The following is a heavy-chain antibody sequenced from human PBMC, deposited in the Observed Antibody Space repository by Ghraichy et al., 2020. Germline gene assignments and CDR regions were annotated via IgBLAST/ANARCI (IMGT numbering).Heavy chain of an antibody. V-gene: IGHV3-15*01. CDR3: TTDLAIIAAAGTVDY. Sequence: LSLTCAASGFTFSNAWMSWVRQAPGKGLEWVGRIKSKTDGGTTDYAAPVKGRFTISRDDSKNTLYLQMNSLKTEDTAVYYCTTDLAIIAAAGTVDYWGQGTLVTVSS. D-gene: IGHD6-13*01. J-gene: IGHJ4*02. CDR2: IKSKTDGGTT. CDR1: GFTFSNAW.